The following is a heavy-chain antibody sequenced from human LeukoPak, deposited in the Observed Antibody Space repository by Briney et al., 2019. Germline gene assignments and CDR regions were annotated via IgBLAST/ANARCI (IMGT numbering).Heavy chain of an antibody. D-gene: IGHD3-10*01. J-gene: IGHJ3*02. V-gene: IGHV4-59*01. CDR2: VYDSGYP. CDR1: GDSITSFH. Sequence: SETLSLTCTVSGDSITSFHGSWIRQPPGKGLAWIGFVYDSGYPNYNPSLKSRVSISLDTSKNQFSLTLTSVTAADTAVYFCARDRPAEKMSVWFGGPPAGLDPFDIWGQGKMVIVSS. CDR3: ARDRPAEKMSVWFGGPPAGLDPFDI.